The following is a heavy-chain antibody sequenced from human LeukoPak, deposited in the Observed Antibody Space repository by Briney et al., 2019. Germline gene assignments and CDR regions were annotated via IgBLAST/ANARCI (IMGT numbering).Heavy chain of an antibody. CDR1: GYSFTTYW. CDR3: ARHYYDILSAFDI. D-gene: IGHD3-22*01. V-gene: IGHV5-10-1*01. Sequence: GESLRISCKGSGYSFTTYWISWVRQMPGKGLEWVGRIDPSDSYTKYSPSFQGHVTISADKSISTAYLQWSRLKASDTAMYYCARHYYDILSAFDIWGQGTMVTVSS. J-gene: IGHJ3*02. CDR2: IDPSDSYT.